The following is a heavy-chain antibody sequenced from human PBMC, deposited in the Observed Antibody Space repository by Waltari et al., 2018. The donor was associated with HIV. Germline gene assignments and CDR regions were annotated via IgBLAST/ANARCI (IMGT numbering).Heavy chain of an antibody. D-gene: IGHD4-17*01. Sequence: QVQLQESGPGLVKPSETLSLTCTVSGGSISSYYWSWIRQPPGKGLEWIGYIYYSGSTNYNPSLKSRVTMSVDTSKNQFSLKLSSVTAADTAVYYCARDNRDYGDFRYFDLWGRGTLVTVSS. J-gene: IGHJ2*01. CDR2: IYYSGST. V-gene: IGHV4-59*01. CDR1: GGSISSYY. CDR3: ARDNRDYGDFRYFDL.